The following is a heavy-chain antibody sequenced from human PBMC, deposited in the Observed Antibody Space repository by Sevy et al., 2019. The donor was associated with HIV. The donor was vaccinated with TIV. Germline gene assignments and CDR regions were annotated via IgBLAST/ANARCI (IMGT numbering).Heavy chain of an antibody. J-gene: IGHJ6*02. D-gene: IGHD3-16*02. V-gene: IGHV1-2*02. CDR3: ARDPYDYVWGSYRSATRNPIFPYGMDV. CDR2: INPNSGST. Sequence: ASVKVSCKASGYTFTGYYMHWVRQAPGQGLEWMGWINPNSGSTNDAQKFQGRVTMTRDTSISTAYMELSRLRSDDTAVYYCARDPYDYVWGSYRSATRNPIFPYGMDVWGQGTTVTVSS. CDR1: GYTFTGYY.